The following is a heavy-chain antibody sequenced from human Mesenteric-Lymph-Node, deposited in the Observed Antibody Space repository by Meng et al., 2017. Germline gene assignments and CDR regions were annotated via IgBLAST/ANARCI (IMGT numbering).Heavy chain of an antibody. Sequence: GESLKISCAASGFTFSTSGMHWARQAPGKGLEWVAIMSSDASKTYYGDSVKGRFIISRDISKDTLYLQMNSLRVEDTAIYFCARGDQWLGPLTHWGQGTLVTVSS. CDR2: MSSDASKT. V-gene: IGHV3-30*05. J-gene: IGHJ1*01. CDR1: GFTFSTSG. CDR3: ARGDQWLGPLTH. D-gene: IGHD6-19*01.